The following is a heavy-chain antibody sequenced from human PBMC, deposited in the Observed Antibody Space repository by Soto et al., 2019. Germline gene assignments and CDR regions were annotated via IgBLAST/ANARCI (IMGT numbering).Heavy chain of an antibody. Sequence: QVQLVQSGAEVKKPGASVKVSCKASGYTFTSYAMHWVRQAPGQRLEWMGWINAGNGNTKYSQKFQGRVTITRDTSESTAYMELSSLRSEDTAVDYCARGGGSSAVDYYGMDVWGQGTTVPVSS. D-gene: IGHD6-6*01. CDR3: ARGGGSSAVDYYGMDV. V-gene: IGHV1-3*01. J-gene: IGHJ6*02. CDR2: INAGNGNT. CDR1: GYTFTSYA.